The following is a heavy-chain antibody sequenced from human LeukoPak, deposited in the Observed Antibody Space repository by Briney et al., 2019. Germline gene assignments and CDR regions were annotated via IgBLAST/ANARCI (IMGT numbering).Heavy chain of an antibody. Sequence: GGSLRLSCAASGFTFSSYGMHWVRQAPGKGLEWVAVIWYDGSNEYYADSVKGRFTISRDNSKNTLYLQMNSLRAEDTAVSYCAREPYRRAPNYYYYGMDVWGQGTTVTVSS. CDR1: GFTFSSYG. J-gene: IGHJ6*02. CDR3: AREPYRRAPNYYYYGMDV. D-gene: IGHD1-14*01. V-gene: IGHV3-33*01. CDR2: IWYDGSNE.